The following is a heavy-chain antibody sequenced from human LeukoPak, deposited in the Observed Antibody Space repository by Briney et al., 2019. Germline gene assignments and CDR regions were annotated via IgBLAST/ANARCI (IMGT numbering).Heavy chain of an antibody. CDR1: GYTFNTYG. V-gene: IGHV1-18*01. CDR2: ISTYNGDV. D-gene: IGHD6-25*01. CDR3: LRDAQRPRLTPDY. Sequence: ASVKVSCKASGYTFNTYGISWVRQAPGQGLEWVGWISTYNGDVNYVQSLQGRVTLTTDTSTSTAYMELMSLRSDDTAVYYCLRDAQRPRLTPDYWGQGTLVTVSS. J-gene: IGHJ4*02.